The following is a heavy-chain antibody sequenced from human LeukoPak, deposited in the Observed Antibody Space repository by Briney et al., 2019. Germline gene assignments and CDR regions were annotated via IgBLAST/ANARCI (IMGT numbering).Heavy chain of an antibody. J-gene: IGHJ4*02. CDR3: ARGSGTYYNLFDY. Sequence: PSETLSLTCTVSGGSISSSSYYWGWIRQPPGKGLEWIGSIYYSGSTYYNPSLKSRVTISVDTSKNQFTLKLSSVTAADTAVYYCARGSGTYYNLFDYWGRGTLVTVSS. CDR2: IYYSGST. V-gene: IGHV4-39*06. D-gene: IGHD3-10*01. CDR1: GGSISSSSYY.